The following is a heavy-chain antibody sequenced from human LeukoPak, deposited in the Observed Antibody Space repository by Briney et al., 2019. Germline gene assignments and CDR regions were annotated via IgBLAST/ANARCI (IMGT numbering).Heavy chain of an antibody. Sequence: PSETLSLTCAVSGDSISNHIYYWDWIRQTPGKGLEWIGAVYYTGDAYYNPSLKSRVTISVDTSDNRFSLHLSSVNAADTAIYYCARLRALSGHRGAFDIWGQGTLVTVSS. CDR3: ARLRALSGHRGAFDI. CDR1: GDSISNHIYY. CDR2: VYYTGDA. V-gene: IGHV4-39*01. J-gene: IGHJ3*02. D-gene: IGHD5/OR15-5a*01.